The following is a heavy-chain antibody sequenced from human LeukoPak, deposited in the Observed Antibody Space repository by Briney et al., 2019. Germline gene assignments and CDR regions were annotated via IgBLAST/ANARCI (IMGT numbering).Heavy chain of an antibody. CDR1: GITFSDYY. CDR2: ISSSGSTI. V-gene: IGHV3-11*01. J-gene: IGHJ4*02. D-gene: IGHD5-12*01. CDR3: ARTPGYSGYDSGY. Sequence: PGGSLILSCAASGITFSDYYMSWIRQAPGEGLGWVSYISSSGSTIYYADSVKGRFTISRDNAKNSLYLQMNSLRAEDTAVYYCARTPGYSGYDSGYWGQGTLVTVSS.